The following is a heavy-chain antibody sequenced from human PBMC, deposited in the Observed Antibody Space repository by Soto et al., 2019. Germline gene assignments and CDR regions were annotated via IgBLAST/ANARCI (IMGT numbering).Heavy chain of an antibody. J-gene: IGHJ5*02. CDR1: GGTFSSYA. CDR2: IIPIFGTA. V-gene: IGHV1-69*13. CDR3: AGSIAAVRPPPNWFLP. Sequence: ASVKVSCKASGGTFSSYAISWVRQAPGQGLEWMGGIIPIFGTANYAQKFQGRVTITADESTSTAYMELSSLRSEDTAVYYCAGSIAAVRPPPNWFLPSGQGPLVTLSS. D-gene: IGHD6-13*01.